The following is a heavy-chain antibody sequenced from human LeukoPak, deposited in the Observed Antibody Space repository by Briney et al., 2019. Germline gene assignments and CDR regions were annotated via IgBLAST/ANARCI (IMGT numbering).Heavy chain of an antibody. V-gene: IGHV4-38-2*02. CDR3: ARGAEYYAIWRGYAGYSDY. CDR1: GYSISNVYY. D-gene: IGHD3-3*01. CDR2: IFHRGST. Sequence: SESLSLTCTVSGYSISNVYYWGWIRQPPGKGLEWVGSIFHRGSTYYNPSLRSRVTISLDRSKKKFSLKLTSVTAADTAVYFCARGAEYYAIWRGYAGYSDYWGQGIPVTVSS. J-gene: IGHJ4*02.